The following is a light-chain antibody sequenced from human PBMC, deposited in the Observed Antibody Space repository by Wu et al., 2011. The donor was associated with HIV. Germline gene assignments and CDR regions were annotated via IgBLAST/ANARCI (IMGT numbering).Light chain of an antibody. Sequence: EIVLTQSPGTLSLSPGERATLSCKASQSVGSSYLAWYQQKPGQAPRLLIYGASSRATGIPDRFSVSGSGTDFTLTISRLEPEDFAVYYCQQYGSSPTFGQGTKLEIK. CDR2: GAS. CDR3: QQYGSSPT. V-gene: IGKV3-20*01. CDR1: QSVGSSY. J-gene: IGKJ2*01.